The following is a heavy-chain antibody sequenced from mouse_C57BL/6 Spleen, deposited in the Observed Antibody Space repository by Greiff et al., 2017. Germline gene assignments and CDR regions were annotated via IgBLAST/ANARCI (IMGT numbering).Heavy chain of an antibody. CDR3: ARRDYYGSSYDYAMDY. CDR2: IYPRSGNT. V-gene: IGHV1-81*01. D-gene: IGHD1-1*01. Sequence: VKLQESGAELARPGASVKLSCKASGYTFTSYGISWVKQRTGQGLEWIGEIYPRSGNTYYNEKFKGKATLTADKSSSTAYMELRSLTSEDSAVYFCARRDYYGSSYDYAMDYWGQGTSVTVSS. CDR1: GYTFTSYG. J-gene: IGHJ4*01.